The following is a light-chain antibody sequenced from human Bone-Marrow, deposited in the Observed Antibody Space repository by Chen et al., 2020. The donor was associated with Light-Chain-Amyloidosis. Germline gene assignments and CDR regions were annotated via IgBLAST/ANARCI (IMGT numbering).Light chain of an antibody. CDR3: QKYNSAPFT. V-gene: IGKV1-27*01. Sequence: DIQMTQSPSSLSASVGDTVTITCLASQGINNYLAWYQQKPGKVPKLLVYAASTLRSGVPCRVSGSGSGTDFTLTISRLQTEDVATYYCQKYNSAPFTVGGGSKVAIK. CDR2: AAS. J-gene: IGKJ4*01. CDR1: QGINNY.